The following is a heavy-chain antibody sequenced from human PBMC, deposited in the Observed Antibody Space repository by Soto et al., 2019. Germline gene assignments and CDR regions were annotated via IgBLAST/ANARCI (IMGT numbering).Heavy chain of an antibody. CDR3: AREGDARWRDS. CDR1: GFSVSGWY. CDR2: LKDRSQNYAT. Sequence: EVQLVESGGDLVQPGGSARLSCAASGFSVSGWYMDWVRQAPGKGLEWVARLKDRSQNYATEYAASVKGRFTVSRHPSQNSIFLQMNSLKIEDTAVYYCAREGDARWRDSWGQGTLVTVS. D-gene: IGHD1-26*01. V-gene: IGHV3-72*01. J-gene: IGHJ5*01.